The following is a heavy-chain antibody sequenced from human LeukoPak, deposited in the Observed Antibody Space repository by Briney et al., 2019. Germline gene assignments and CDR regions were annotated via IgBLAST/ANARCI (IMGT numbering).Heavy chain of an antibody. CDR3: ARIRSWDSSGYYKTRTYAFDI. Sequence: SETLSLTCAVYGGSFSGYYWSWIRQPPGKVLEWIGEINHSRSTNYNPPLKSRVTISVDTSKNQFSLKLSSVTAADTAVYYCARIRSWDSSGYYKTRTYAFDIWGQGTMVTVSS. CDR1: GGSFSGYY. V-gene: IGHV4-34*01. CDR2: INHSRST. J-gene: IGHJ3*02. D-gene: IGHD3-22*01.